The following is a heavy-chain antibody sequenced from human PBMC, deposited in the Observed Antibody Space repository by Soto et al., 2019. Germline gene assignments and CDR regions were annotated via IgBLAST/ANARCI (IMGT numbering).Heavy chain of an antibody. J-gene: IGHJ5*02. CDR2: IIPILGIA. V-gene: IGHV1-69*04. CDR1: GGTFSSYT. D-gene: IGHD2-2*01. Sequence: SVKVSCKASGGTFSSYTISWVRQAPGQGLEWMGRIIPILGIANYAQKFQGRVTITADKSTSTAYMELSSLRSEDTAVYYCARERGIYCSSTSCFKGAVNWFDPWGQGTLVTVSS. CDR3: ARERGIYCSSTSCFKGAVNWFDP.